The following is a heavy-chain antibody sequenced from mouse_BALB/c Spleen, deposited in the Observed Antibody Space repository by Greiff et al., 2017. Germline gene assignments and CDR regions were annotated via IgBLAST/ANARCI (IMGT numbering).Heavy chain of an antibody. J-gene: IGHJ4*01. Sequence: VKLLESGPGLVQPSQSLSITCTVSGFSLTSYGVHWVRQSPGKGLEWLGVIWSGGSTDYNAAFISRLSISKDNSKSQVFFKMNSLQANDTAIYYCARNLGGNYVAMDYWGQGTSVTVSA. CDR2: IWSGGST. V-gene: IGHV2-2*02. CDR1: GFSLTSYG. CDR3: ARNLGGNYVAMDY. D-gene: IGHD2-1*01.